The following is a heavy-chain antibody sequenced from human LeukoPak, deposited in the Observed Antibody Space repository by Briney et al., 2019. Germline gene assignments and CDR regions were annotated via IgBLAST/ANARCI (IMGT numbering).Heavy chain of an antibody. Sequence: GGSLRLSCAASGFTFDDYAMHWVRQAPGKGLEWVSGISWNSGSIGYADSVKGRFTISRDNAKSSLYLQMNSLRAEDTALYYCAKGPTVAGHFDYWGQGTLVTVSS. D-gene: IGHD6-19*01. V-gene: IGHV3-9*01. CDR3: AKGPTVAGHFDY. CDR1: GFTFDDYA. CDR2: ISWNSGSI. J-gene: IGHJ4*02.